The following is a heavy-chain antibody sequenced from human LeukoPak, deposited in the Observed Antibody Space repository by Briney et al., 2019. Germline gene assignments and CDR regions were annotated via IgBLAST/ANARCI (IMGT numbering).Heavy chain of an antibody. J-gene: IGHJ4*02. CDR2: IIPIFGTA. D-gene: IGHD4-23*01. CDR3: ARDPPYYGGNSNGTPNDY. Sequence: GASVKVSCKASGGTFSSYAISWVRQAPGQGLEWMGGIIPIFGTANYAQKFQGRVTITADESTSTAYMELSSLRSEDTAVYYCARDPPYYGGNSNGTPNDYWGQGTLVTVSS. V-gene: IGHV1-69*13. CDR1: GGTFSSYA.